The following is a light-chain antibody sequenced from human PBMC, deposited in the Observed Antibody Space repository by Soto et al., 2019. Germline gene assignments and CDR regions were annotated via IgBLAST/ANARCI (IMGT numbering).Light chain of an antibody. V-gene: IGKV3-20*01. J-gene: IGKJ1*01. CDR3: QPHARSPQT. CDR2: GAS. Sequence: EVVVTESPGARSLSPGERASLSCRARQRVSNRYLAWYQQKPGQAPRPLIYGASNRATGIPDRFSRRGSGTDFTLTISRLEPEAFAVYYCQPHARSPQTFGQGTKVDIK. CDR1: QRVSNRY.